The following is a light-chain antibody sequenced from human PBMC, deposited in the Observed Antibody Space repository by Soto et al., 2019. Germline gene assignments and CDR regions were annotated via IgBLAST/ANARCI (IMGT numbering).Light chain of an antibody. J-gene: IGLJ2*01. CDR3: QVWDSNNDLYVL. V-gene: IGLV3-21*04. Sequence: SYELAQPPSVSVAPGKTASLTCAGENIGTKSVNWYQQKPGQAPVMVIYYDTERPSGIPERFSGSNSGNTATLTISRVEVGDEADYYCQVWDSNNDLYVLFGGGTKLTVL. CDR2: YDT. CDR1: NIGTKS.